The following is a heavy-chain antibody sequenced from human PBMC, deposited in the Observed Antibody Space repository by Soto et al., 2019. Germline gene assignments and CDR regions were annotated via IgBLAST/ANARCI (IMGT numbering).Heavy chain of an antibody. J-gene: IGHJ6*04. CDR1: GFTFSSYW. Sequence: GGSLRLSCAASGFTFSSYWMHWVRQAPGKGLVWVSRINSDGSSTSYADSVKGRFTISRDNAKNTLYLKMNSLRAEDTAVYYCARAQVPYYDILTGYLDVWGKGTTVTVSS. V-gene: IGHV3-74*01. CDR2: INSDGSST. CDR3: ARAQVPYYDILTGYLDV. D-gene: IGHD3-9*01.